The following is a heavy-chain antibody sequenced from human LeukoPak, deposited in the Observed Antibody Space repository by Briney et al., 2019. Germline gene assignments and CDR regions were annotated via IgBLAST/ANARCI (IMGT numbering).Heavy chain of an antibody. D-gene: IGHD1-26*01. CDR1: GFTFGDYA. Sequence: PGRSLRLSCTASGFTFGDYAMSWVRQAPGKGLEWVGFIRSKAYGGTTEYAASVKGRFTISRDDSKSIAYLQMNSLKTEDTAVYYCTSHVSGSYGALDAFDIWGQGTMVTVSS. J-gene: IGHJ3*02. CDR2: IRSKAYGGTT. V-gene: IGHV3-49*04. CDR3: TSHVSGSYGALDAFDI.